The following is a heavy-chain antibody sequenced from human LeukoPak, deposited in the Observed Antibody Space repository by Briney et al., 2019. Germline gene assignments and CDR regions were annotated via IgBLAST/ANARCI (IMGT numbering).Heavy chain of an antibody. Sequence: PGGSLRLSCAASGFTFSSYWMHWVRQAPGKGLVWVSRINSDGSSTSYADSVKGRFTISRDNAKNTLYLQMNGLRAEDTAVYYCARDGMDYYGSGSSGAFDIWGQGTMVTVSS. D-gene: IGHD3-10*01. CDR3: ARDGMDYYGSGSSGAFDI. V-gene: IGHV3-74*01. J-gene: IGHJ3*02. CDR2: INSDGSST. CDR1: GFTFSSYW.